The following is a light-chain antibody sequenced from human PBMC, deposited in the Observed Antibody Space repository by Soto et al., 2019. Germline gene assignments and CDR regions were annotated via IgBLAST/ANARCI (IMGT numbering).Light chain of an antibody. CDR1: QDISNY. Sequence: DIRMTQSPSSLSASVEDRITITCRASQDISNYLAWYQQKPGKAPKLLIYSASTLQSGVPSRFSGSGSGTEFTLTIIRLQPDDVATYYCLQYSSHSWPFGQGTKV. CDR2: SAS. CDR3: LQYSSHSWP. J-gene: IGKJ1*01. V-gene: IGKV1-27*01.